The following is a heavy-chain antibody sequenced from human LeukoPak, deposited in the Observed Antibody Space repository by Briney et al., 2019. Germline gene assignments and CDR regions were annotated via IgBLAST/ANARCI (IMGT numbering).Heavy chain of an antibody. J-gene: IGHJ4*02. Sequence: GGSLRLSCAASGFIFTDYWMYWVRQAPGKGLAWVANIKEDGSEKNYVDSVKGRFTISRDNAKNSVYLQMNSLRAEDTAVYYCARVELRFLGVRYYFDYWGQGTLVTVSS. D-gene: IGHD3-3*01. CDR2: IKEDGSEK. V-gene: IGHV3-7*01. CDR1: GFIFTDYW. CDR3: ARVELRFLGVRYYFDY.